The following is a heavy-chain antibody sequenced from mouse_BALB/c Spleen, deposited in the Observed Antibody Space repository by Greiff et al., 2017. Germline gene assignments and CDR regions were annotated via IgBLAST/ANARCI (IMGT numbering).Heavy chain of an antibody. J-gene: IGHJ4*01. D-gene: IGHD1-2*01. CDR1: GFTFTDYY. CDR2: IRNKANGYTT. Sequence: EVKLVESGGGLVQPGGSLRLSCATSGFTFTDYYMSWVRQPPGKALEWLGFIRNKANGYTTEYSASVKGRFTISRDNSQSILYLQMNTLRAEDSATYYCARLITTGTSMDYWGQGTSVTVSS. V-gene: IGHV7-3*02. CDR3: ARLITTGTSMDY.